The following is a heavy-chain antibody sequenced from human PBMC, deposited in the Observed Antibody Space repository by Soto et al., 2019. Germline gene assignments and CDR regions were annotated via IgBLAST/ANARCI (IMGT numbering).Heavy chain of an antibody. J-gene: IGHJ4*02. V-gene: IGHV4-61*01. Sequence: PSETLSLTCTVSCGSVSSGSYYWSWIRQPPGKGLEWIGYIYYSGSTNYNPSLKSRVTISVDTSKNQFSLKLSSVTAADTAVYYCARETYYGSGSYSYYFDYWGQGTLVTVSS. CDR3: ARETYYGSGSYSYYFDY. CDR1: CGSVSSGSYY. CDR2: IYYSGST. D-gene: IGHD3-10*01.